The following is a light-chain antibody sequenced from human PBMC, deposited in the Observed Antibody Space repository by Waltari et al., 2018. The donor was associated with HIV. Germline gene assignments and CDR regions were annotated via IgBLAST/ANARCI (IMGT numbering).Light chain of an antibody. CDR2: GAS. V-gene: IGKV3-15*01. J-gene: IGKJ2*01. CDR1: QSVRYN. Sequence: EIVMTQSPAILSVSPGERATLSCRASQSVRYNVAWYQQKPGQAPRLLIYGASSRATDIPARFSGSGSGTEFTLTISSLQSEEFAVYYCQHYNNWPPYSFGQGTKLEIK. CDR3: QHYNNWPPYS.